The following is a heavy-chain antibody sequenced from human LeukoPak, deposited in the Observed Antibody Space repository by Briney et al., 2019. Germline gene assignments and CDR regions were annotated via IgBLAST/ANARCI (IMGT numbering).Heavy chain of an antibody. CDR1: GYTFTSYY. J-gene: IGHJ3*02. Sequence: ASVKVSCKASGYTFTSYYMHWVRQAPGQGLKWMGWINPNSGGTNYAQKFQGRVTMTRDTSISTAYMELSRLRSDDTAVYYCARTTAGATEGAFDIWGQGTMVTVSS. CDR2: INPNSGGT. V-gene: IGHV1-2*02. D-gene: IGHD1-26*01. CDR3: ARTTAGATEGAFDI.